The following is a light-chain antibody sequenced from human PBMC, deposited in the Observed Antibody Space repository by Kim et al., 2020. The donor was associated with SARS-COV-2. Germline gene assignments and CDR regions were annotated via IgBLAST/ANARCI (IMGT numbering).Light chain of an antibody. V-gene: IGLV3-1*01. CDR3: QAWDSSTV. J-gene: IGLJ1*01. CDR2: QDS. CDR1: KLGDKY. Sequence: VSVSPGQTASITCSGNKLGDKYACWYQQKPGQSPVLVIYQDSKRPSGIPERFSGSNSGNTATLTISGTQAMDEADYYCQAWDSSTVFGTGTKVTVL.